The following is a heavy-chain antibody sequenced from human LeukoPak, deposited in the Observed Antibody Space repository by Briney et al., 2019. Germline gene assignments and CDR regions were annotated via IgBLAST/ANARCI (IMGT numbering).Heavy chain of an antibody. Sequence: ASVKVSCKASGYTFTSYDINWVRQATGQGLEWMGWMDPNSGNTVYAQKFQGRVTMTRDTSMTTAYMELISLRSDDTAVYFCARGRSPPAAAESLFDPWGQGTLVTVSS. CDR2: MDPNSGNT. D-gene: IGHD6-13*01. CDR3: ARGRSPPAAAESLFDP. CDR1: GYTFTSYD. J-gene: IGHJ5*02. V-gene: IGHV1-8*01.